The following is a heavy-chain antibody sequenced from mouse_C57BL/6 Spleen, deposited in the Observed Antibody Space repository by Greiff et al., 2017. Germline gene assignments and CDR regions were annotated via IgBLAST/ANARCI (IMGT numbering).Heavy chain of an antibody. D-gene: IGHD2-5*01. V-gene: IGHV5-4*01. CDR3: ARAGYSNLYAMDY. CDR1: GFTFSSYA. CDR2: ISDGGSYT. J-gene: IGHJ4*01. Sequence: EVQRVESGGGLVKPGGSLKLSCAASGFTFSSYAMSWVRQTPEKRLEWVATISDGGSYTYYPDNVKGRFTISRDNAKNNLYLQMSHLKSEDTAMYYCARAGYSNLYAMDYWGQGTSVTVSS.